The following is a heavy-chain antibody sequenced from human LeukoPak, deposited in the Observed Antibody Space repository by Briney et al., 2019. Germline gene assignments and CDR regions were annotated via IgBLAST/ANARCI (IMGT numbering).Heavy chain of an antibody. CDR2: IYYSGST. CDR3: ARHVSSGYYLDAFDI. J-gene: IGHJ3*02. V-gene: IGHV4-59*08. CDR1: GGSISSYY. D-gene: IGHD3-22*01. Sequence: SETLSLTCTVSGGSISSYYWSWIRQPPGKGLEWIGYIYYSGSTNYNPSLKSRVTISVDTSKNQFSLKLSSVTAADTAVYYCARHVSSGYYLDAFDIWGQGTMVTVSS.